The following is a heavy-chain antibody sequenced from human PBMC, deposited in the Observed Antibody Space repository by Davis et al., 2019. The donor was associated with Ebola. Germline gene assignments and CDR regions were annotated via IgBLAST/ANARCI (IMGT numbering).Heavy chain of an antibody. CDR2: IYYSGST. J-gene: IGHJ6*04. CDR1: GGSISSSSYY. D-gene: IGHD2-2*02. V-gene: IGHV4-39*01. CDR3: ARRGIPTFYGMDV. Sequence: SETLSLTCTVSGGSISSSSYYWGWIRQPPGKGLEWIGSIYYSGSTYYNPSLKSRVTISVDTSKNQFSLKLSSVTAADTAVYYCARRGIPTFYGMDVWGKGTTVTVSS.